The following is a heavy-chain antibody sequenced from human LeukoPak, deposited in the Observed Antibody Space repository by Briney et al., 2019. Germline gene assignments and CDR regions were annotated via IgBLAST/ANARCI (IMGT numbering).Heavy chain of an antibody. J-gene: IGHJ5*02. CDR2: ISSSSSYI. V-gene: IGHV3-21*01. Sequence: GGSLRLSCAASGFTFSSYSMNWVRQAPGKGLEWVSSISSSSSYIYYADSVKGRFTISRDNAKNSLYLQMNSLRAEDTAVYYCARDGRITIFGVKFDPWRQGTLVTDSS. CDR3: ARDGRITIFGVKFDP. D-gene: IGHD3-3*01. CDR1: GFTFSSYS.